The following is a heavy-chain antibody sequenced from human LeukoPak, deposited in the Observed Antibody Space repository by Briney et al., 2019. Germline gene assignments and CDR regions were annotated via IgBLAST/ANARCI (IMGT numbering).Heavy chain of an antibody. J-gene: IGHJ4*02. CDR2: INTDTGNP. Sequence: ASVKVSCKASGYTFTNYAMNWVRQAPGQGLEWMGWINTDTGNPTYAQGFTRRLVFSLDTSASTAYLQISSLKAEDTAVYYCARGVGMATNIFDYWGQGTLVTVSS. CDR3: ARGVGMATNIFDY. CDR1: GYTFTNYA. V-gene: IGHV7-4-1*02. D-gene: IGHD5-24*01.